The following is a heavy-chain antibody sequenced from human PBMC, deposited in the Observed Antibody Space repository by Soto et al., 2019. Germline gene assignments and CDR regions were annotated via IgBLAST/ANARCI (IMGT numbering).Heavy chain of an antibody. CDR1: GFTFSDYY. CDR3: ARVFGEMATVLDY. Sequence: PGGSLRLSCAASGFTFSDYYMSWIRQAPGKGLEWVSYISSSGSTIYYADSVKGRFTISRDNAKSSLYLQMNSLRAEDTAVYYCARVFGEMATVLDYWGQGTLVTVSS. V-gene: IGHV3-11*01. J-gene: IGHJ4*02. CDR2: ISSSGSTI. D-gene: IGHD4-4*01.